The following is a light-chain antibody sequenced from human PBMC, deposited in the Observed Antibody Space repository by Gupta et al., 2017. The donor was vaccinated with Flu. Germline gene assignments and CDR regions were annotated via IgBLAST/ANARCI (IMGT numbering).Light chain of an antibody. CDR2: RNH. J-gene: IGLJ2*01. V-gene: IGLV1-44*01. Sequence: QSVLTQRPSASGTPGQTVTISCSGSSSIIGSNVVNWYQQPPGRDPKLVLRRNHLWPSGVPARFSGSKSGTAASLAISGLQSEDEADYYCSTWDDSLNGVIFGGGTRLTVL. CDR3: STWDDSLNGVI. CDR1: SSIIGSNV.